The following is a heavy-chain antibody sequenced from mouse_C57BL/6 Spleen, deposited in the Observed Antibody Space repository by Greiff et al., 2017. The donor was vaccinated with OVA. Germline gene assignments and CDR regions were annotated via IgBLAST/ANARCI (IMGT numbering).Heavy chain of an antibody. V-gene: IGHV1-7*01. Sequence: QVQLQQSGAELARPGASVKLSCKASGYTFTSYWMHWVKQRPGQGLEWIGYINPSSGYTKYNQKFQDKATLTADKSSSTAYMQLSSLTYEDSAVYYGARPRTVVAEDAMDYWGQGTSVTVSS. CDR1: GYTFTSYW. J-gene: IGHJ4*01. CDR2: INPSSGYT. D-gene: IGHD1-1*01. CDR3: ARPRTVVAEDAMDY.